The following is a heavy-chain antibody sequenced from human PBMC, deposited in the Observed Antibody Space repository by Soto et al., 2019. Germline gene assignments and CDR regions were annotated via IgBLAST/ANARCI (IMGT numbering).Heavy chain of an antibody. CDR3: SRSLNA. J-gene: IGHJ5*02. CDR2: INQDGSEK. V-gene: IGHV3-7*01. Sequence: GGSLRLSCAASGFAFSTYWMDWVRQTPGKGLEWVANINQDGSEKNYVDSVKGRFTIYRDNAKNSMYLQMSSLTAEDSALYYCSRSLNAWGKGTLVTAS. CDR1: GFAFSTYW.